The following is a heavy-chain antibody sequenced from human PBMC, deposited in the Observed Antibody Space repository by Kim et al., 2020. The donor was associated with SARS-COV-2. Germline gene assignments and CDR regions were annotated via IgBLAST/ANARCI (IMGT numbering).Heavy chain of an antibody. Sequence: GESLKISCKGSGYSFTSYWISWVRQMPGKGLEWMGRIDPSDSYTNYSPSFQGHVTISADKSISTAYLQWSSLKASDTAMYYCARLSWNFRKNHNNWFDPWGQGTLVTVSS. D-gene: IGHD1-7*01. CDR1: GYSFTSYW. V-gene: IGHV5-10-1*01. J-gene: IGHJ5*02. CDR3: ARLSWNFRKNHNNWFDP. CDR2: IDPSDSYT.